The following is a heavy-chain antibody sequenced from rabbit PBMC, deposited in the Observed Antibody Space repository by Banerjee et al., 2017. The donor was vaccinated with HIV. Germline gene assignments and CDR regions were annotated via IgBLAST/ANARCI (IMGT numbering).Heavy chain of an antibody. V-gene: IGHV1S40*01. Sequence: QSLEESGGDLVKPGASLTLTCTASGFSFSSSYYMCWVRQAPGKGLEGIGCIYTGSSDNTYYASWAKGRFTISKTSSTTVTLQMTSLTAADTATYFCARQNTYAYGYVAWVYVTALDLWGPGTLVTVS. CDR2: IYTGSSDNT. D-gene: IGHD6-1*01. CDR1: GFSFSSSYY. CDR3: ARQNTYAYGYVAWVYVTALDL. J-gene: IGHJ3*01.